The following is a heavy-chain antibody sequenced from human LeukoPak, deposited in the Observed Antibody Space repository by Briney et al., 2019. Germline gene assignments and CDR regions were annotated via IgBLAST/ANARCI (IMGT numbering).Heavy chain of an antibody. Sequence: QAGGSLRLSCAVSGFTFSSYWMHWVRQAPGKGLEWVSVLYSGGSTYYADSVKGRFTISRDNSKNTLYLQMNSLRAEDTAVYYCAREAVAGNPPYIDYWGQGTLVTVSS. CDR1: GFTFSSYW. D-gene: IGHD6-19*01. J-gene: IGHJ4*02. V-gene: IGHV3-66*01. CDR3: AREAVAGNPPYIDY. CDR2: LYSGGST.